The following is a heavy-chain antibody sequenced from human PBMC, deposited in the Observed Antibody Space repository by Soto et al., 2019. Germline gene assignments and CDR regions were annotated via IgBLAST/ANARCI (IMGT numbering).Heavy chain of an antibody. CDR1: GFTFSSYG. D-gene: IGHD2-15*01. V-gene: IGHV3-30*18. CDR3: AKEWCSGGSCYGLFDY. CDR2: ISYDGSNK. J-gene: IGHJ4*02. Sequence: GGSLRLSCAASGFTFSSYGMHWVRQAPGKGLEWVAVISYDGSNKYYADSVKGRFTISRDNSKNTLYLQMNSLRAEDTAVYYCAKEWCSGGSCYGLFDYWGQGTLVTVSS.